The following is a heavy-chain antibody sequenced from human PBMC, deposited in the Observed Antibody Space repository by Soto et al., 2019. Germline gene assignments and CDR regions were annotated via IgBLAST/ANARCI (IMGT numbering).Heavy chain of an antibody. CDR2: VWYDGSKK. CDR1: GFTFSTYA. D-gene: IGHD6-19*01. V-gene: IGHV3-33*01. J-gene: IGHJ6*02. CDR3: ARDSPQWAVARYGMDV. Sequence: QVQLVESGGGVVQPGRSLGLSCAASGFTFSTYAIHWVRQTPGKGLEWVAVVWYDGSKKFYADSVKGRLTISRDNSKNTVYLQINSLTVEDTAVYYCARDSPQWAVARYGMDVWGQGTTVIVSS.